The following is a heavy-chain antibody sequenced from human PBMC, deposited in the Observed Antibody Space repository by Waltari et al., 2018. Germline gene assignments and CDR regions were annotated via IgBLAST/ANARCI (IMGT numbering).Heavy chain of an antibody. CDR1: GFTFSDFW. CDR3: ARDEDNYYDSSGYIKH. Sequence: EVQLLESGGGLVQPGGSLRLSCAASGFTFSDFWMHWFRQAPGEGLVWLSRVNGDGSSTTYADSVKGRFTVSRDNARKTMFLQMTSLRAEDTAVYYCARDEDNYYDSSGYIKHWGQGALVTVSS. V-gene: IGHV3-74*01. J-gene: IGHJ4*02. D-gene: IGHD3-22*01. CDR2: VNGDGSST.